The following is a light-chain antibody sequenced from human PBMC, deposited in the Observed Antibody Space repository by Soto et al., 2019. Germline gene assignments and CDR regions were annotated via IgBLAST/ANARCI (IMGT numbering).Light chain of an antibody. CDR1: QELLYKSKNKNY. J-gene: IGKJ3*01. CDR3: QQYPTPPFT. CDR2: WAS. Sequence: ISHITKPLAVSLVEGAPNPCKSRQELLYKSKNKNYLAWYQQKPGQPPKLXIYWASTRESGVPDRFSGSGSGTDFTLTINGLQAEDVAVYFCQQYPTPPFTFGPGTKVDI. V-gene: IGKV4-1*01.